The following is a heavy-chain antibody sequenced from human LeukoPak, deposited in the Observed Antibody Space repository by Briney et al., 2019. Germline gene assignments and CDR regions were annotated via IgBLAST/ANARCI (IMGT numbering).Heavy chain of an antibody. D-gene: IGHD3-22*01. CDR2: MYYSGNT. J-gene: IGHJ4*02. CDR3: ARQYFDRAGYYYFDY. CDR1: GDAITGSSYY. Sequence: SETLSLTCTVSGDAITGSSYYWGWIRQSPGKGLEWIGSMYYSGNTYSNPSLESRVTMSADTSKNQFSLKLNSVSVADTAVYYCARQYFDRAGYYYFDYWGQGTLVIVSS. V-gene: IGHV4-39*01.